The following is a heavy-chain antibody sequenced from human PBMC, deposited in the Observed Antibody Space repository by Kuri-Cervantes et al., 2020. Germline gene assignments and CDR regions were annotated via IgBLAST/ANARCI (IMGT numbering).Heavy chain of an antibody. V-gene: IGHV1-3*01. J-gene: IGHJ4*02. CDR3: ARVPYDFCSGYYGVLDY. CDR1: GYTFTSYA. CDR2: INAGNGNT. Sequence: ASVKVSCKASGYTFTSYAMHWVRQAPGQRLEWMGWINAGNGNTKYSQKFQGRVTITRDTSASTAYMELSSLRSEDTAVYYCARVPYDFCSGYYGVLDYWGQGTLVTVSS. D-gene: IGHD3-3*01.